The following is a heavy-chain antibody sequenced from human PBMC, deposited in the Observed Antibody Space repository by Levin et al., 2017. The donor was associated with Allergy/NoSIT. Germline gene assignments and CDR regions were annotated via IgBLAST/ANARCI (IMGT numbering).Heavy chain of an antibody. CDR2: MSFDGRDT. V-gene: IGHV3-30*18. CDR3: AKHMYAMGWRAPPDH. Sequence: SGGSLRLSCAVSGFTFTNYGMHWVRQAPGKGLEWVSLMSFDGRDTYYADSVKGRFTISRDISKNTLFLQMNALRPEDTAVYFCAKHMYAMGWRAPPDHWGQGTLVTVSP. D-gene: IGHD2-8*01. J-gene: IGHJ4*02. CDR1: GFTFTNYG.